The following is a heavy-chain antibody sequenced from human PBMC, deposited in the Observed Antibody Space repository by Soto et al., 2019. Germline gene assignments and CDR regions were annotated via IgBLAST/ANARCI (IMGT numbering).Heavy chain of an antibody. D-gene: IGHD3-10*01. CDR1: GFTFSTYW. V-gene: IGHV3-74*01. J-gene: IGHJ6*02. Sequence: EVQLVESGGGLVQPGGSLRLSCAASGFTFSTYWIHWVRQAPGKGLVWVSRINSDGSSTNYADSVKGRFTISRDTAKNTLFLKMNSLRAEDTAVYYCARDRWGGGRDMDVWGQGTTVTVAS. CDR3: ARDRWGGGRDMDV. CDR2: INSDGSST.